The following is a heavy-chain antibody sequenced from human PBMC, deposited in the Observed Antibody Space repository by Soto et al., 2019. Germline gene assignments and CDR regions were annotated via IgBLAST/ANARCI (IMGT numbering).Heavy chain of an antibody. CDR1: GFTFSSYE. Sequence: GSLRLSCATSGFTFSSYEMNWVRQAPGKGLEWVSYISSSGSTIYYADSVKGRFTISRDNAKNSLYLQMDSLRAEDTAVYYCARDQEAGSFFPYYYGMDVWGQGTTVAVSS. J-gene: IGHJ6*02. V-gene: IGHV3-48*03. D-gene: IGHD2-21*01. CDR3: ARDQEAGSFFPYYYGMDV. CDR2: ISSSGSTI.